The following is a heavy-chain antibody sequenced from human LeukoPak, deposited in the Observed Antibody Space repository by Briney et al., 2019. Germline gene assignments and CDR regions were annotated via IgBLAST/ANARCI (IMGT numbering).Heavy chain of an antibody. Sequence: PSETLSLTCAISGASIASGSYHWDWIRQPAGSRPEYIGRISAGGRTNYNPSLKSRLTISMDTSKNHVSLRLSSVTAADTALYYCTRGGHDYGSSFDTWGQGILVTVSS. V-gene: IGHV4-61*02. CDR1: GASIASGSYH. CDR3: TRGGHDYGSSFDT. J-gene: IGHJ5*02. CDR2: ISAGGRT. D-gene: IGHD4-17*01.